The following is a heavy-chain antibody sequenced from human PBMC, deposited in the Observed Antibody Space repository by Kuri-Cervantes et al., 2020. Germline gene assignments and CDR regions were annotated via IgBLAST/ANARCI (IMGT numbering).Heavy chain of an antibody. CDR3: AKGDYYLWSGPIYY. V-gene: IGHV3-30*02. J-gene: IGHJ4*02. CDR1: GFPFSDFY. Sequence: GESLKISCAASGFPFSDFYMAWVRQTPSKGLEWVASIASDRSDKYYADSVKGRFTISRDNSKNTLYLQMNSLRAEDTAVYYCAKGDYYLWSGPIYYWGQGTLVTVSS. CDR2: IASDRSDK. D-gene: IGHD3-3*01.